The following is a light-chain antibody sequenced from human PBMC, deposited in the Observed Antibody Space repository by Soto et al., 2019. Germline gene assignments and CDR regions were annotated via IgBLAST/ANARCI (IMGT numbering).Light chain of an antibody. J-gene: IGKJ4*01. CDR2: ALS. CDR1: QPISTS. V-gene: IGKV1-39*01. Sequence: DIQVTQSPSSLSASIGDRVIITCRASQPISTSLPWFQQKPGKAPKLLIYALSNLQSGVPSRFSGSGSGTEFTLTISSLQPEDFGNYFCQQYYSSPRTFGGGTKVQI. CDR3: QQYYSSPRT.